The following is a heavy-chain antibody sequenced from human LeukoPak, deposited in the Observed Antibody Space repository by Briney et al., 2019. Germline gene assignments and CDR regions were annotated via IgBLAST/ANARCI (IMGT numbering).Heavy chain of an antibody. J-gene: IGHJ4*02. CDR2: ISRSGGST. V-gene: IGHV3-23*01. CDR3: PNQYQG. CDR1: GFTFTTYA. D-gene: IGHD2/OR15-2a*01. Sequence: GGSLRLSCAASGFTFTTYAMSGVRQAPGMGLEWVSAISRSGGSTYYAASVKGRFTISRDNSKNTLYLQMNSLRAEDTAVYYCPNQYQGWGQGTLVTVSS.